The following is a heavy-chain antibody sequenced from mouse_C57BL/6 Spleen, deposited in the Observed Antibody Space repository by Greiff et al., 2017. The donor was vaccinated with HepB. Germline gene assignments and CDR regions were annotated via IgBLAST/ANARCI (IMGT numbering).Heavy chain of an antibody. CDR3: ARYGSSYKYFDY. D-gene: IGHD1-1*01. Sequence: VQLKQSGPVLVKPGASVKMSCKASGYTFTDYYMNWVKQSHGKSLEWIGVINPYNGGTSYNQKFKGKATLTVDKSSSTAYMELNSLTSEDSAVYYCARYGSSYKYFDYWGQGTTLTVSS. CDR1: GYTFTDYY. J-gene: IGHJ2*01. V-gene: IGHV1-19*01. CDR2: INPYNGGT.